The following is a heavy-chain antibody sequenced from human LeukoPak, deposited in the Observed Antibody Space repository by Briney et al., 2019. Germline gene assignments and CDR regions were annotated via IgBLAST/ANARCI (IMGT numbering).Heavy chain of an antibody. CDR1: RLAFSIYA. J-gene: IGHJ4*02. Sequence: TGGSLRLFCAASRLAFSIYAMSGVRDAPGKGLVWVTTYSVASNKVYADSVKGRFNISRDNSRNTVYLQMTSLKAYDTAINYCADNGVAGVSNNFYWGQGTLVTVSS. D-gene: IGHD3-10*01. CDR3: ADNGVAGVSNNFY. CDR2: YSVASNK. V-gene: IGHV3-23*01.